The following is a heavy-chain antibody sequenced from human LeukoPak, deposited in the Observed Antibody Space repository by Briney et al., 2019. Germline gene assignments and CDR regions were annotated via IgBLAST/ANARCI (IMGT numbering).Heavy chain of an antibody. CDR3: AKDLSGSFDY. J-gene: IGHJ4*02. Sequence: TGGSLRLSCAASGFTFSSYAMSWVRQAPGKGLEWVSAISGNGGSTYYADSVKGRFTISRDNSKNTLCLQMNSLGAEDTAVYYCAKDLSGSFDYWGQGTLVTVSS. D-gene: IGHD1-26*01. V-gene: IGHV3-23*01. CDR2: ISGNGGST. CDR1: GFTFSSYA.